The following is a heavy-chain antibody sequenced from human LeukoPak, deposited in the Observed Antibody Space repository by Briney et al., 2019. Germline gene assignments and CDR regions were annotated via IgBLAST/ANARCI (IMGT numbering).Heavy chain of an antibody. Sequence: GSSVKVSCKASGYTFTGYYMHWVRQAPGQGLEWMGWINPNSGGTNYAQKFQGRVTMTRDTSTSTVYTELSSLRSEDTAVYYCARAQAQAYGSGSYYIPVISGSDYWGQGTLVTVSS. CDR1: GYTFTGYY. V-gene: IGHV1-2*02. D-gene: IGHD3-10*01. J-gene: IGHJ4*02. CDR2: INPNSGGT. CDR3: ARAQAQAYGSGSYYIPVISGSDY.